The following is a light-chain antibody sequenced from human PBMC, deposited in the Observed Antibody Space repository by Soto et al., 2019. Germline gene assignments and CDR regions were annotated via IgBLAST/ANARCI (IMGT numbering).Light chain of an antibody. CDR1: RDVGSD. CDR3: QQCHRYLT. V-gene: IGKV1-17*01. Sequence: QMTQSPSSLSASVGEKIIITCRASRDVGSDVSWYQQKPGQAPKLLIYAASNLYTGVPSRFSGSRSGTEFTLTISSLQPDDIATYYCQQCHRYLTFGQGTKVDIK. CDR2: AAS. J-gene: IGKJ1*01.